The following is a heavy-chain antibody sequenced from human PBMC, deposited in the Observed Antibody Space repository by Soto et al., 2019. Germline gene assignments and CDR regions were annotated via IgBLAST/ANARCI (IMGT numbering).Heavy chain of an antibody. CDR3: ARGHSWSYRTGEGYYFGMDV. CDR2: IYYSGST. CDR1: GGSISSYY. D-gene: IGHD1-26*01. Sequence: QVQLQESGPGLVKPSETLSLTCTVSGGSISSYYWSWIRQPPGKGLEGIGYIYYSGSTNYNPSLKSLFPISVDTSTNQFSLKLISVTAADTAVYYCARGHSWSYRTGEGYYFGMDVCGQGTTVTVSS. V-gene: IGHV4-59*01. J-gene: IGHJ6*02.